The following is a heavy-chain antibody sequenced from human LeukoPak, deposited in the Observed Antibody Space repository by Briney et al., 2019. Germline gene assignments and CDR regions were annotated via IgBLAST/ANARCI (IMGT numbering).Heavy chain of an antibody. CDR3: ARDRGGGSFDY. D-gene: IGHD2-15*01. Sequence: GGSLRLSCAASGFTFSTYSMNWVRQAPGKGLEWVSYISSSSSTIYYADSVKGRFTISRDNGKNSLYLQMNSLRAEDTAVYYCARDRGGGSFDYWGQGTLVTVSS. CDR2: ISSSSSTI. V-gene: IGHV3-48*04. J-gene: IGHJ4*02. CDR1: GFTFSTYS.